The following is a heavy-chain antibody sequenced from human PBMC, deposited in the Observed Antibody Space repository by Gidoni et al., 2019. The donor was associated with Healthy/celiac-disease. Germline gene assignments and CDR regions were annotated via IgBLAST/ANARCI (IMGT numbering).Heavy chain of an antibody. CDR1: GGSFSGYY. Sequence: QVQLQQWGAGLLKPSETLSLTCAVYGGSFSGYYWSWIRQPPGKGLEWIGEINHSGSTNYNPSLKSRVTISVDTSKNQFSLKLSSVTAADTAVYYCARAVEGGSSWRIFDYWGQGTLVTVSS. D-gene: IGHD6-13*01. CDR2: INHSGST. CDR3: ARAVEGGSSWRIFDY. V-gene: IGHV4-34*01. J-gene: IGHJ4*02.